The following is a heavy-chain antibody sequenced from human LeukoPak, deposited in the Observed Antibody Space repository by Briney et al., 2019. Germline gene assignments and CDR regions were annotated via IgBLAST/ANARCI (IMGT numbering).Heavy chain of an antibody. Sequence: KTGGSLTLSCAASGFTFSDVWMTWVRQAPGKGMEWVGRIKTKTDGAATDYAAPVKGRFTILRDDSENMLYLQMKSLKTEDTALYYCTTATELIVATIPDYWGQGTLGTVSS. CDR2: IKTKTDGAAT. CDR3: TTATELIVATIPDY. CDR1: GFTFSDVW. D-gene: IGHD5-12*01. J-gene: IGHJ4*02. V-gene: IGHV3-15*01.